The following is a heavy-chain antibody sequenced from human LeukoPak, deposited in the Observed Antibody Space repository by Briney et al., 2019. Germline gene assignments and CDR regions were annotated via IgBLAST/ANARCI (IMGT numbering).Heavy chain of an antibody. D-gene: IGHD3-3*01. CDR1: GGSISSSSYY. V-gene: IGHV4-39*01. Sequence: SETLSLTCTVSGGSISSSSYYWGWIRQPPGKGLEWIGSIYYSGSTYYNPSLKSRVTISVDTSKNQFSLKLSSVTAADTAVYYCASQVSSFYDFWSGYYPPYDYWGQGTLVTVSS. CDR2: IYYSGST. J-gene: IGHJ4*02. CDR3: ASQVSSFYDFWSGYYPPYDY.